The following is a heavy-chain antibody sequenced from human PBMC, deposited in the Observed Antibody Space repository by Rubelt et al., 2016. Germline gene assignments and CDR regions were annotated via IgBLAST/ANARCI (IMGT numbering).Heavy chain of an antibody. CDR1: GFTFSSYS. J-gene: IGHJ5*02. CDR3: ARDNSSTSRWRFDP. V-gene: IGHV3-21*01. D-gene: IGHD2-2*01. Sequence: EVQLVESGGGLVKPGGSLRLSCAASGFTFSSYSMNWVRQAPGKGLEWVSSISSSSSYIYYADSVKGRLTISRDNAKNSLYLQMNSLRAEDTAVYYCARDNSSTSRWRFDPWGQGTLVTVSS. CDR2: ISSSSSYI.